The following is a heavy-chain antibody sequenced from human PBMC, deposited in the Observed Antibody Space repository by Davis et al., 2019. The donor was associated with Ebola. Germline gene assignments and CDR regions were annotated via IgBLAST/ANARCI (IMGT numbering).Heavy chain of an antibody. CDR3: ARFLQGSSCHIFDD. V-gene: IGHV5-51*01. D-gene: IGHD6-13*01. Sequence: GESLKISCKGSGYSFTSYWNGWVRQMPGKGLEWMGIIYPGDSDTRYSPSFQGQVTIPADKSISTAYLQWSSLKAADTAMYYCARFLQGSSCHIFDDWGQGTLVTVSS. CDR2: IYPGDSDT. J-gene: IGHJ4*02. CDR1: GYSFTSYW.